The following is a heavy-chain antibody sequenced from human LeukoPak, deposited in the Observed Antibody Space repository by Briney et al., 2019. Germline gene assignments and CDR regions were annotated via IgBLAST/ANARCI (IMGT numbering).Heavy chain of an antibody. J-gene: IGHJ4*02. V-gene: IGHV3-9*01. D-gene: IGHD3-22*01. Sequence: GGSLRLSCAASGFTFDDYAMHWVRQAPGKGLAWVSGISWNSGSIGYADSVKGRFTISRDNAKSSLSLQMNSLRPEDTALYYCAKGRSGYSLFDYWGQGTLVTVSS. CDR2: ISWNSGSI. CDR3: AKGRSGYSLFDY. CDR1: GFTFDDYA.